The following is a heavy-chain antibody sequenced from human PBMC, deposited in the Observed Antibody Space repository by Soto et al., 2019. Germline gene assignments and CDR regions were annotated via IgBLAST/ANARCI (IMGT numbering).Heavy chain of an antibody. Sequence: EVQLVESGGGLVQPGGSLRLSCAASGFTFSDHYMDWVRQAPGKGLEWVGRTRNKANSYTTEYAASVKGRFTISRDDSKNSLYLQMNSLKTEDTAVYYCALVGPADTGDFDYWGQGTLVTVSS. V-gene: IGHV3-72*01. CDR2: TRNKANSYTT. J-gene: IGHJ4*02. D-gene: IGHD2-2*01. CDR3: ALVGPADTGDFDY. CDR1: GFTFSDHY.